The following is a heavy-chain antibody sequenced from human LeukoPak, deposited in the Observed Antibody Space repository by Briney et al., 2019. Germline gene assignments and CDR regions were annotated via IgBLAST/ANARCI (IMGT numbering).Heavy chain of an antibody. CDR2: IYYRGST. Sequence: NPSETLSLTCTVSGGSISSYYWNWIRQPPGKGLEWIGYIYYRGSTNYNPSLKSRVTISVDTSKNQFSLKLSSATATDTAMYYCARGDDYKSTLFGYWGQGTLVTVSS. CDR3: ARGDDYKSTLFGY. V-gene: IGHV4-59*01. J-gene: IGHJ4*02. D-gene: IGHD5-12*01. CDR1: GGSISSYY.